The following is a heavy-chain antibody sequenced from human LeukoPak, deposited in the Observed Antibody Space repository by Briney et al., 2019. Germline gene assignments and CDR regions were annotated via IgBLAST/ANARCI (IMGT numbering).Heavy chain of an antibody. CDR1: GFTFSSYA. CDR3: AKYSPKPRGYSYGRFDY. J-gene: IGHJ4*02. D-gene: IGHD5-18*01. V-gene: IGHV3-23*01. CDR2: ISGSGGST. Sequence: PGGSPRLSCAASGFTFSSYAMSWVRQAPGKGLEWVSAISGSGGSTYYADSVKGRFTISRDNSKNTLYLQMNSLRAEDTAVYYCAKYSPKPRGYSYGRFDYWGQGTPVTVSS.